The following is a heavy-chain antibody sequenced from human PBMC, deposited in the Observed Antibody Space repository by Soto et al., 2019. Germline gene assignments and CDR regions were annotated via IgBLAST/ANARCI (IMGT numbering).Heavy chain of an antibody. V-gene: IGHV4-59*08. D-gene: IGHD2-2*01. J-gene: IGHJ4*02. Sequence: SETLSLTCTVSGGSISSYYWSWIRQPPGKGLEWIGYIYYSGSTNYNPSLKSRVTISVDTSKNQFSLKLSSVTAADTAVYYCARHGDIVVVPAAPFDYWGQGTLVTV. CDR1: GGSISSYY. CDR3: ARHGDIVVVPAAPFDY. CDR2: IYYSGST.